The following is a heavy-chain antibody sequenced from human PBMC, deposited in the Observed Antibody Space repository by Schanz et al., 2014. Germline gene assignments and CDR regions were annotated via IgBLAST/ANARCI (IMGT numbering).Heavy chain of an antibody. CDR3: EWGHTAESYYSATPANDY. CDR2: IWYDGSNK. D-gene: IGHD1-26*01. Sequence: QVQLVESGGGVDQPGRSLRLSCEASGFTFSSYGMHWVRQAPGKGLEWVAVIWYDGSNKYYADSVKGRFTISRDNSKNSLYMQLINLSSVGSEVYYVEWGHTAESYYSATPANDYWGQGTLLTVSS. V-gene: IGHV3-33*01. CDR1: GFTFSSYG. J-gene: IGHJ4*02.